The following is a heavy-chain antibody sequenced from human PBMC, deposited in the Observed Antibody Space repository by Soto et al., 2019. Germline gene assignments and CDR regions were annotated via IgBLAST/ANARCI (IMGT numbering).Heavy chain of an antibody. D-gene: IGHD1-7*01. CDR3: ARARELSWFDP. CDR1: SGSISSSNW. J-gene: IGHJ5*02. CDR2: IYHSGST. V-gene: IGHV4-4*02. Sequence: PSETLSLTCAVSSGSISSSNWWSWVRQPPGKGLEWIGEIYHSGSTNYNPSLKSRVTISVDKSKNQFSLKLSSVTAAETAVYYWARARELSWFDPWGQGTLVTVSS.